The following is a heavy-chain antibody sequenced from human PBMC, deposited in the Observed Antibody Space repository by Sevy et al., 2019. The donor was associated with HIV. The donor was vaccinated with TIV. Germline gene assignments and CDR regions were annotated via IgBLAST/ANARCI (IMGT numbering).Heavy chain of an antibody. J-gene: IGHJ4*02. V-gene: IGHV4-59*01. CDR3: ARIREMATIDFDY. Sequence: SETLSLTCTVSGGSISSYYWSWIRQPPGKGLEWIGYIFYSGSTNYNPSLKSRVTISIDTSKNQFSLKVNSVTAADTAVHYCARIREMATIDFDYWGQGTLVTVSS. CDR1: GGSISSYY. D-gene: IGHD5-12*01. CDR2: IFYSGST.